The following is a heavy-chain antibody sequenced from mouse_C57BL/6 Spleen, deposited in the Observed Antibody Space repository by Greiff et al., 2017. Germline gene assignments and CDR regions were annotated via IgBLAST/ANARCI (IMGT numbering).Heavy chain of an antibody. Sequence: QVQLQQPGAELVKPGASVKLSCKASGYTFTSYWMHWVKQRPGRGLEWIGRIDPNSGGTKYNEKFKSKATLTVDKPSSTAYMQLSSLTSEDSAVYYCARGGITTVVATLAYWYFDVWGTGTTVTVSS. CDR2: IDPNSGGT. D-gene: IGHD1-1*01. CDR1: GYTFTSYW. V-gene: IGHV1-72*01. CDR3: ARGGITTVVATLAYWYFDV. J-gene: IGHJ1*03.